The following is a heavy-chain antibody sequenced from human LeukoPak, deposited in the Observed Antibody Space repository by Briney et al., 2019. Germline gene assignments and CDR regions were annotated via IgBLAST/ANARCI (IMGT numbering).Heavy chain of an antibody. V-gene: IGHV4-4*07. D-gene: IGHD2-2*01. Sequence: PSETLSLTCTVSGGSISSYYWSWIRQPAGKGLEWIGHIYTSGSTNYNPSLKSRVTMSVDTSKNQFSLKLSSVTAADTAVYYCARKPPSYCSSTSCSAGYFDYWGQGTLVTVSS. CDR1: GGSISSYY. CDR3: ARKPPSYCSSTSCSAGYFDY. CDR2: IYTSGST. J-gene: IGHJ4*02.